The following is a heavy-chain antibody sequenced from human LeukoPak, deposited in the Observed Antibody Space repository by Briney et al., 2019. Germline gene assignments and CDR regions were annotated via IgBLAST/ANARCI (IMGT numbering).Heavy chain of an antibody. D-gene: IGHD3-22*01. J-gene: IGHJ4*02. CDR3: ASDIDDSSGYFGSPGY. V-gene: IGHV1-3*01. CDR2: INAGNGNT. Sequence: GASVKVSCKASGYTFTSYAMHWVRQAPGQRLEWMGWINAGNGNTKYSQKFQGRVTITRDTSASTAYMELSSLRSEDTAVYYCASDIDDSSGYFGSPGYWGQGTLVTVSS. CDR1: GYTFTSYA.